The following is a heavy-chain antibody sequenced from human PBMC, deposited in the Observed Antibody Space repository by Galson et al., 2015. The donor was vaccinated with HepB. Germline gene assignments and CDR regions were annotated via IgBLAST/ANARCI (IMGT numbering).Heavy chain of an antibody. J-gene: IGHJ4*02. CDR2: IKSKASNYAT. CDR3: ARLGDLSGYSSS. D-gene: IGHD6-13*01. V-gene: IGHV3-73*01. CDR1: GFTFSGSA. Sequence: LRLSCAASGFTFSGSAIHWVRQTSGKGLEWVGHIKSKASNYATAYTMSLKGRVTISRDDSRDTAYLHMKRLRTEDTAVYYCARLGDLSGYSSSWGQGTLVTVSS.